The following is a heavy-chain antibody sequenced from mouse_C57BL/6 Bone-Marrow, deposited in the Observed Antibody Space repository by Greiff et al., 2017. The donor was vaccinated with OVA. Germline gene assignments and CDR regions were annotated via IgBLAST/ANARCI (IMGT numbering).Heavy chain of an antibody. CDR2: IDPANGNT. CDR3: ARYSNYVWYFDV. V-gene: IGHV14-3*01. CDR1: GFNIKNTY. D-gene: IGHD2-5*01. Sequence: VQLQQSVAELVRPGASVKLSCTASGFNIKNTYMHWVKQRPVQGLEWIGRIDPANGNTKYAPKFQGKATITADTSSNTAYLHLTSLTSEDTAIYYCARYSNYVWYFDVWGTGTTVTVSS. J-gene: IGHJ1*03.